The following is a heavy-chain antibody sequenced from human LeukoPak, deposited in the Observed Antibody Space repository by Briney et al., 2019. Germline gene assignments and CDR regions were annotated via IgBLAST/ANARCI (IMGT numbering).Heavy chain of an antibody. Sequence: ASVKVSCKASGYTFTGYYMHWVRQAPGQGLEWMGWINPNSGGTNYAQKFQGRVTMTRDTSTSTAYMELSRLRSDDTAVYYCARGFPMDTAMVPYYFDYWGQGTLVTVSS. CDR2: INPNSGGT. J-gene: IGHJ4*02. CDR1: GYTFTGYY. D-gene: IGHD5-18*01. V-gene: IGHV1-2*02. CDR3: ARGFPMDTAMVPYYFDY.